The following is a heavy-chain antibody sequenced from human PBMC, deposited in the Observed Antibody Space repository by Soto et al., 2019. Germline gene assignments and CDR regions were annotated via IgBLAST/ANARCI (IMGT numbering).Heavy chain of an antibody. CDR1: GFTFSNYW. V-gene: IGHV3-7*05. CDR2: IKKDGSEK. D-gene: IGHD3-3*02. CDR3: AAILGMDV. J-gene: IGHJ6*02. Sequence: EVQLVESGGGLVQPGGSPRLSCAVSGFTFSNYWMSWVRQAPGKGLEWVANIKKDGSEKYYVDSVKGRFIISRDNGKKSLYLQMNDPRAEDTAVYYCAAILGMDVWGQGTTVTVSS.